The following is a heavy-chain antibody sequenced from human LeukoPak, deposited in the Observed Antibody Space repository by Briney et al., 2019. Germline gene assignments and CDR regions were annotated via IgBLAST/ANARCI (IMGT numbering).Heavy chain of an antibody. D-gene: IGHD2-2*01. CDR1: GYTFSSYS. J-gene: IGHJ5*02. CDR2: ISAYNGNT. V-gene: IGHV1-18*01. CDR3: ARDVLGYCSSTSCYDTGYNWFDP. Sequence: VASVRVSCKASGYTFSSYSISWVRQAPGQGLEWMGWISAYNGNTNYAQKLQGRVTMTTDTSTNTASMELGSLRSDDTAVYYCARDVLGYCSSTSCYDTGYNWFDPWGQGTLVTVSS.